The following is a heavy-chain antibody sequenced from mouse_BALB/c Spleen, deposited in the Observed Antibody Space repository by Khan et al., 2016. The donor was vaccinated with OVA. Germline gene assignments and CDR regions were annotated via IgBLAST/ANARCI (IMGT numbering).Heavy chain of an antibody. J-gene: IGHJ2*01. CDR3: ARGAI. CDR1: RFTISSYG. V-gene: IGHV5-6-3*01. D-gene: IGHD2-12*01. Sequence: EVELVEPGGGIVQPGGSLKCSCAASRFTISSYGMSSVRQTPDKRLELVATIDSNGGSTDYPDSVKRRFTIPGDNAKNALYLQMRSLKSEDTAMYYCARGAIWGEGTTLAVSS. CDR2: IDSNGGST.